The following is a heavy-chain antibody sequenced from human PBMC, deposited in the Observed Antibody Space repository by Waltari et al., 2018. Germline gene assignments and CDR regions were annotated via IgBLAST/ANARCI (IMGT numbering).Heavy chain of an antibody. D-gene: IGHD3-22*01. CDR2: INHSGST. CDR1: GGSFSGYY. V-gene: IGHV4-34*01. Sequence: QVQLQQWGAGLLKPSETLSLTCAVYGGSFSGYYWRCIRQPPGKGLEWIGEINHSGSTNYNPSLKSRVTISVDTSKNQFSLKLSSVTAADTAVYYCAREGVYDSSGYSPFDYWGQGTLVTVSS. CDR3: AREGVYDSSGYSPFDY. J-gene: IGHJ4*02.